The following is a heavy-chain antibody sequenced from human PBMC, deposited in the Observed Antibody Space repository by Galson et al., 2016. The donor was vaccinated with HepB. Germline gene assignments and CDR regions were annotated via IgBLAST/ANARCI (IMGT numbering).Heavy chain of an antibody. V-gene: IGHV3-30-3*01. CDR1: GFTFSSYA. J-gene: IGHJ5*02. CDR2: ISDDGSNK. D-gene: IGHD2-2*02. CDR3: AKEEGYCRSTSCYSWFDP. Sequence: SLRLSCAASGFTFSSYAMHWVRQAPGKGLEWVAVISDDGSNKYYGDSVKGRFTISRDNSKNTLYLQMNSLRTEDTAVYYCAKEEGYCRSTSCYSWFDPWGQGNQVTVSS.